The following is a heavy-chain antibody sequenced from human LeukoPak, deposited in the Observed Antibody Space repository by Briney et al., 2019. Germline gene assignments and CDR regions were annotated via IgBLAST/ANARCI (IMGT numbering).Heavy chain of an antibody. J-gene: IGHJ5*02. CDR3: ARDQVFPGGIDP. CDR1: GGTFSSYA. Sequence: ASVKVSCKASGGTFSSYAISWVRQAPGQGLEWMGWINPNSGGTNYAQKFQGRVTMTRDTSISTAYMELSRLRSDDTAVYYCARDQVFPGGIDPWGQGTLVTVSS. D-gene: IGHD2-21*01. CDR2: INPNSGGT. V-gene: IGHV1-2*02.